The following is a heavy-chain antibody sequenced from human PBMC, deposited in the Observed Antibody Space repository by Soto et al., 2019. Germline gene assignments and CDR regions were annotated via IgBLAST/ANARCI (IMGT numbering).Heavy chain of an antibody. J-gene: IGHJ6*02. CDR3: AREYSGYDPYYYYGMDV. D-gene: IGHD5-12*01. CDR1: GYSFTSYG. Sequence: ASVKLSCKACGYSFTSYGISWVRQAPKQGLEWMGWISAYNGNTNYAQKLQGRVTMTTDTSTSTAYMELRSLRSDDTAVYYCAREYSGYDPYYYYGMDVWGQGTTVTVSS. CDR2: ISAYNGNT. V-gene: IGHV1-18*01.